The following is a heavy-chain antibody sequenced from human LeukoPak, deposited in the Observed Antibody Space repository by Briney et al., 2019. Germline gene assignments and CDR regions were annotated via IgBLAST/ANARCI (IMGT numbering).Heavy chain of an antibody. CDR3: ARDRGFGAYWYFDL. CDR2: INPNSGVT. V-gene: IGHV1-2*04. D-gene: IGHD3-10*01. CDR1: GYTFTDYY. Sequence: EASVKVSCKASGYTFTDYYMHWVRQAPRQGLEWMGWINPNSGVTNYAQKFQGWVTMTRGTSISTAYMELSRLTSDDTAVYYCARDRGFGAYWYFDLWGRGTLVTVSS. J-gene: IGHJ2*01.